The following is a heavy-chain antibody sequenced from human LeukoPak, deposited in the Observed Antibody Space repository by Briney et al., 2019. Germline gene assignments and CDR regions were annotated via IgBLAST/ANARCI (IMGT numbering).Heavy chain of an antibody. CDR3: ARGRYDIPQYYFYY. CDR2: INHSGST. D-gene: IGHD3-9*01. V-gene: IGHV4-34*01. CDR1: GGSFSGYY. J-gene: IGHJ4*02. Sequence: SETLSLTCAVYGGSFSGYYWSWIRQPPGKGLEWIGEINHSGSTNYNPSLKSRATISVDTSKNQFSLKLSSVTAADTAVYYCARGRYDIPQYYFYYWGQGTLVTVSS.